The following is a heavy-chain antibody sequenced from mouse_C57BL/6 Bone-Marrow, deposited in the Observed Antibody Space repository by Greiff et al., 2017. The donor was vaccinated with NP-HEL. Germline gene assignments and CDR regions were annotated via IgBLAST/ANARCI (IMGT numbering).Heavy chain of an antibody. CDR3: ARRNYDYDLYWYFDV. V-gene: IGHV1-69*01. CDR2: IDPSDSYT. J-gene: IGHJ1*03. CDR1: GYTFTSYW. D-gene: IGHD2-4*01. Sequence: VQLQQPGAELVMPGASVKLSCKASGYTFTSYWMHWVKQRPGQGLEWIGEIDPSDSYTNYNQKFKGKSTLTVDKSSSTAYMQLNSLTSEDSAVYYCARRNYDYDLYWYFDVWGTGTTVTVSS.